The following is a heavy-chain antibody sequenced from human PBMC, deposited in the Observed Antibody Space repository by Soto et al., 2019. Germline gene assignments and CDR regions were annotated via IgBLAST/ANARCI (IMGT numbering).Heavy chain of an antibody. V-gene: IGHV3-13*01. J-gene: IGHJ4*02. CDR3: AREYDGNGGYFDY. CDR2: IHSAGDT. D-gene: IGHD3-10*01. CDR1: GFSFSSYD. Sequence: EVQPVESGGGLVQPGGSLRLSCAASGFSFSSYDMLWVRQAAGKGLEWVSGIHSAGDTYYPGSVKGRFTISRENAKNSLYLQMNSLRAEDTAVYYCAREYDGNGGYFDYWGQGTLVTVSS.